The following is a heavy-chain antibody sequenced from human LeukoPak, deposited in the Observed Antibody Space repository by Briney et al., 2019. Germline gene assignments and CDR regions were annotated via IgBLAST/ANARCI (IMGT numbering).Heavy chain of an antibody. Sequence: SETLSLTCAVYGGSFSGYYWSWIRQPPGKGLEWIGEINHSGSTNYNPSLKSRVTMSVNTSKNQFSLKLSSVTAADTAVYHCASVGMGFDYWGQGTLVTVSS. CDR3: ASVGMGFDY. J-gene: IGHJ4*02. D-gene: IGHD7-27*01. V-gene: IGHV4-34*01. CDR1: GGSFSGYY. CDR2: INHSGST.